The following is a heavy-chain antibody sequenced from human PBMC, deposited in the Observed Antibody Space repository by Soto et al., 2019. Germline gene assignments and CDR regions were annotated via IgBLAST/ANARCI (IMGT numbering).Heavy chain of an antibody. V-gene: IGHV5-51*01. D-gene: IGHD3-16*01. Sequence: GESLKISCKGSGYSFISYWIGWVRQMPGKGLEWMGIIYPGDSDTRYSPSFQGQVTISADKSISTAYLQWSSLKASDTAMYYCARRQGVIHDVFDIGGKGKMVTASS. CDR3: ARRQGVIHDVFDI. CDR2: IYPGDSDT. J-gene: IGHJ3*02. CDR1: GYSFISYW.